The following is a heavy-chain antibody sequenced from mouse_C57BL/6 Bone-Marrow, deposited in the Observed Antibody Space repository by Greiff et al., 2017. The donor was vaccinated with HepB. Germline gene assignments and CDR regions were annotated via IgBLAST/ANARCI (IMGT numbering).Heavy chain of an antibody. CDR1: GYTFTSYW. CDR3: ARRGDEDGYKVAY. V-gene: IGHV1-50*01. Sequence: QVQLQQSGAELVKPGASVKLSCKASGYTFTSYWMQWVKQRPGQGLEWIGEIDPSDSYTNYNQKFKGKATLTVDTSSSTAYMQLSSLTSEDSAVYYCARRGDEDGYKVAYWGQGTLVTVSA. J-gene: IGHJ3*01. D-gene: IGHD2-3*01. CDR2: IDPSDSYT.